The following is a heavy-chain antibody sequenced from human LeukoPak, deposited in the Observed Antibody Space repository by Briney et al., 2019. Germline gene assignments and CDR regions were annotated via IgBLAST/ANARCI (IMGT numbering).Heavy chain of an antibody. CDR3: TRDMILTGDYNYYYYMDV. D-gene: IGHD7-27*01. CDR2: IRSKANNYAT. J-gene: IGHJ6*03. Sequence: AGGSLRLSCAASGFSFSGSAMHWVRQASGKGLEWVGRIRSKANNYATAYGASVKGRFTISRDDSKSTAYLQLNSLKTEDTAVYYCTRDMILTGDYNYYYYMDVWGTGTTVTVSS. V-gene: IGHV3-73*01. CDR1: GFSFSGSA.